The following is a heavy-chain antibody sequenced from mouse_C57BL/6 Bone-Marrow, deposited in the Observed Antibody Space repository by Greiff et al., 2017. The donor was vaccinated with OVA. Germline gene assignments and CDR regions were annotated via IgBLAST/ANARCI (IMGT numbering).Heavy chain of an antibody. D-gene: IGHD2-4*01. CDR1: GFSLTSYA. CDR3: ARNFYGDYDEYYFDY. J-gene: IGHJ2*01. Sequence: VQLQQSGPGLVAPSQSLSITCTVSGFSLTSYAISWVRQPPGKGLEWLGVIWTGGGTNYNSALKSRLSISKDNSKSQVFLKMNSLQTDDTARYYCARNFYGDYDEYYFDYWGQGTTLTVSS. CDR2: IWTGGGT. V-gene: IGHV2-9-1*01.